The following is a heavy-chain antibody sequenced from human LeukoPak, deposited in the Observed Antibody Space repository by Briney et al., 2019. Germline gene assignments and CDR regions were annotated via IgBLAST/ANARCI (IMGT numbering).Heavy chain of an antibody. J-gene: IGHJ4*02. V-gene: IGHV3-23*01. Sequence: GGSLRLSCAVSGFTFSSYGMIWVRQAPGKGLEWVSGISGSGGYTYYADSVRGRFTISRDNSKNTLYLQMNSLRAEDTAVYYCAKDITMVRGVIHWGQGTLVTVSS. D-gene: IGHD3-10*01. CDR1: GFTFSSYG. CDR3: AKDITMVRGVIH. CDR2: ISGSGGYT.